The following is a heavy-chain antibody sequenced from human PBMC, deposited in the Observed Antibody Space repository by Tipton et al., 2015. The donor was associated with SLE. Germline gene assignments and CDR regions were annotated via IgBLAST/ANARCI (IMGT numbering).Heavy chain of an antibody. V-gene: IGHV4-61*09. CDR3: ARGLSDFWSGYRVDAFDI. J-gene: IGHJ3*02. D-gene: IGHD3-3*01. CDR1: GGSISRSSYY. CDR2: IYGSGNT. Sequence: LRLSCTVSGGSISRSSYYWSWTRQPAGKGLEWIGYIYGSGNTNYNPSLKSRVTISVDTSKNQFSLKLTSVTAADTAVYYCARGLSDFWSGYRVDAFDIWGQGTMVTVSS.